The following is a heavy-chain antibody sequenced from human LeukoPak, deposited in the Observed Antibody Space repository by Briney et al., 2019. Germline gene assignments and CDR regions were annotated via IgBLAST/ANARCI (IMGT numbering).Heavy chain of an antibody. CDR3: ARAGPFGESYFDY. CDR1: GFTFSSYW. Sequence: GGSLRLSCAASGFTFSSYWMSWVRQAPGKGLEWVANIKQDGSEKYYVDSVKGRFSISRDSAKNSLYLQMNSLRAEDTAVYYCARAGPFGESYFDYWGQGTLVTVSS. CDR2: IKQDGSEK. D-gene: IGHD3-10*01. J-gene: IGHJ4*02. V-gene: IGHV3-7*01.